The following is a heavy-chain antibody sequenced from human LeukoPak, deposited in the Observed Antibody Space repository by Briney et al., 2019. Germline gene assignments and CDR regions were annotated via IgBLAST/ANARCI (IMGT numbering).Heavy chain of an antibody. CDR3: AREHCNSTSCHYFYYYYMDV. CDR2: VYTSGST. Sequence: SETLSLTCTVSGGSVSSYYWSWIRQPAGKGLEWIGRVYTSGSTNYNPSLKSRVTMSVDTSKNQFSLKLNSVTAADTAVYHCAREHCNSTSCHYFYYYYMDVWGRGTTVTVSS. J-gene: IGHJ6*03. CDR1: GGSVSSYY. V-gene: IGHV4-4*07. D-gene: IGHD2-2*01.